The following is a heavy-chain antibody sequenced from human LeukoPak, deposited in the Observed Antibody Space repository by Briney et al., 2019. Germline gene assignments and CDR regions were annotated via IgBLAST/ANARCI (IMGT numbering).Heavy chain of an antibody. CDR3: ARHRLRKFYFDY. V-gene: IGHV4-4*09. CDR2: IYTSGST. CDR1: GGSISSYY. J-gene: IGHJ4*02. Sequence: SETLSLTCTVSGGSISSYYWSWIQQPPGKGLEWIGYIYTSGSTNYNPSLKSRVTISVDTSKNQFSLKLSSVTAADTAVYYCARHRLRKFYFDYWGQGTLVTVSS.